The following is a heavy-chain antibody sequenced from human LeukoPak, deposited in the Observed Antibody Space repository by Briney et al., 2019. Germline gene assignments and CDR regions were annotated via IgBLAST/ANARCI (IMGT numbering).Heavy chain of an antibody. CDR1: GGSIGTYY. CDR2: IYYSGST. D-gene: IGHD1/OR15-1a*01. V-gene: IGHV4-59*06. J-gene: IGHJ5*02. CDR3: ARTRGPRDWFDP. Sequence: PSETLSLTCTVSGGSIGTYYWSWIRQPPGKGLEWIGYIYYSGSTYYNPSLKSRVTISVDTSKNQFSLKLSSVTAADTAVYYCARTRGPRDWFDPWGQGTLVTVSS.